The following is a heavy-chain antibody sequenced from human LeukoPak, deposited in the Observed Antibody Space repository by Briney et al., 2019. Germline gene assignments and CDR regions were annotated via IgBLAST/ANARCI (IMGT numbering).Heavy chain of an antibody. V-gene: IGHV3-21*01. Sequence: GGFLRLSCAASGFTFSSYSMNWVRQAPGKGLEWVSSISSSSSYIYYADSVKGRFTISRDNAKNSLYLQMNSLRAEDTAVYYCARYSGSYLEDGSGFDYWGQGTLVTVSS. CDR1: GFTFSSYS. CDR2: ISSSSSYI. J-gene: IGHJ4*02. D-gene: IGHD1-26*01. CDR3: ARYSGSYLEDGSGFDY.